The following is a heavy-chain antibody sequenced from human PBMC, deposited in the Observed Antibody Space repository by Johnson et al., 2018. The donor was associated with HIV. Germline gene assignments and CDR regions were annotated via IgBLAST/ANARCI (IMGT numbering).Heavy chain of an antibody. D-gene: IGHD1-26*01. CDR1: GFSFISYA. CDR2: ISFDGGDN. J-gene: IGHJ3*02. CDR3: AKAVSGSYDDAFDI. Sequence: QVQLVETGGGVVQPGRSLRLSCAASGFSFISYAMHWVRQSPGKGIEGLAAISFDGGDNYYADPVKDRITISRDNSKSTFFLQMNSLRAEDTALYYCAKAVSGSYDDAFDIWGQGTMVTVSS. V-gene: IGHV3-30*16.